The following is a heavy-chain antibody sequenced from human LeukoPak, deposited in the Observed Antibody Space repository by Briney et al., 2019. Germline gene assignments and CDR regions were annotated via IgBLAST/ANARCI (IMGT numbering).Heavy chain of an antibody. D-gene: IGHD5-12*01. Sequence: GGSLRLSCAASGFTFRSYAMSWVRQAPGKGLEWASAISDSDSSTFYADSVKGRFTISRDNSKNTLYLQMNSLRAEDTAVYYCAKDKVDIVATTSFDYWGQGTLVTVSS. CDR3: AKDKVDIVATTSFDY. V-gene: IGHV3-23*01. CDR2: ISDSDSST. CDR1: GFTFRSYA. J-gene: IGHJ4*02.